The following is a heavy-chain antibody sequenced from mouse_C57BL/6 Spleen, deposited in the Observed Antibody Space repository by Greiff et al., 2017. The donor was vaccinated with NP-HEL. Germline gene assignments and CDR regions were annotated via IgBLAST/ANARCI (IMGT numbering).Heavy chain of an antibody. CDR2: LWRGGST. D-gene: IGHD2-14*01. CDR1: GFSLTSYG. V-gene: IGHV2-2*01. CDR3: ARNDRGAWFAY. Sequence: VQRVESGPGLVQPSQSLSITCTVSGFSLTSYGVHWVRQSPGKGLEWLGVLWRGGSTDYNAAFISRLSISKDNSKSQVFFKMNSLQADDTAIYYCARNDRGAWFAYWGQGTLVTVSA. J-gene: IGHJ3*01.